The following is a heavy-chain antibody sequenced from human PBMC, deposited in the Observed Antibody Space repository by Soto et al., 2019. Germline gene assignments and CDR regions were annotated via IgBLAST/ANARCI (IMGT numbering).Heavy chain of an antibody. CDR2: IYYSGST. J-gene: IGHJ4*02. D-gene: IGHD2-15*01. V-gene: IGHV4-31*03. CDR3: ARDGTNMAYCSGGSCSAPAIDY. Sequence: LSLTCTVSGGSISSGCYDWSWILHHPGNGLEWIGYIYYSGSTYYNPSLKSRVTISVDTSKNQFSLKLSSVTAADTAVYYCARDGTNMAYCSGGSCSAPAIDYWGQGTLVTVSS. CDR1: GGSISSGCYD.